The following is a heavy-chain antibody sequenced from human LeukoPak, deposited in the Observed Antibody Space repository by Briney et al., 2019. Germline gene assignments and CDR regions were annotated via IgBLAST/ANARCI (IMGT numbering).Heavy chain of an antibody. D-gene: IGHD1-26*01. V-gene: IGHV3-23*01. J-gene: IGHJ4*02. Sequence: GGSLRLSCAASGFTFSSYAMSWVRQAPGKGLEWVSAISGSGGSTYYADSVKGRFTISRDNAKNSLYLQMNSLRAEDTAVYYCARTSYSGSYLYYFDYWGQGTLVTVSS. CDR1: GFTFSSYA. CDR3: ARTSYSGSYLYYFDY. CDR2: ISGSGGST.